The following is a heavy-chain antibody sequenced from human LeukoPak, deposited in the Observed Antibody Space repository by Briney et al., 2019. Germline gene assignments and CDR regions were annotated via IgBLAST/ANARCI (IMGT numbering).Heavy chain of an antibody. D-gene: IGHD2/OR15-2a*01. Sequence: PSETLSLTCAVSGYSISSGYYWGWIRQPPGKGLEWIGSIYHSGSTYYNPSLKSRVTISVDTSKNQFSLKLSSVTAADTAVYYCARDIVNGRPDAFDIWGQGTMVTVSS. V-gene: IGHV4-38-2*02. CDR2: IYHSGST. CDR3: ARDIVNGRPDAFDI. CDR1: GYSISSGYY. J-gene: IGHJ3*02.